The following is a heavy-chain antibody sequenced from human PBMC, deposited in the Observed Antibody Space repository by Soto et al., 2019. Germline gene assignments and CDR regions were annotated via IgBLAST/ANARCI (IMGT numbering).Heavy chain of an antibody. J-gene: IGHJ4*02. V-gene: IGHV1-46*01. CDR3: ARGHVLRFLEWLLPPDY. Sequence: ASVKVSCKASGYTFTSYYMHWVRQAPGQGLEWMGIINPSGGSTSYAQKFQGRVTMTRDTSTNTVYMELSSLRSEDTAVYYCARGHVLRFLEWLLPPDYWGQGTLVTVSS. CDR2: INPSGGST. D-gene: IGHD3-3*01. CDR1: GYTFTSYY.